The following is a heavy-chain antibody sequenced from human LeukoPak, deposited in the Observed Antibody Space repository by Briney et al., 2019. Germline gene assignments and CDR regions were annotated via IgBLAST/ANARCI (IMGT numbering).Heavy chain of an antibody. CDR2: IWYDGSNA. J-gene: IGHJ4*02. CDR3: ARHGSGEIDY. V-gene: IGHV3-33*01. CDR1: GFTFSTYG. Sequence: GRSLRLSCAASGFTFSTYGVHWVRQAPGKGLEWVAIIWYDGSNAYYADSVKGRFTISRDNSRNTLYLQMNSLRAEDTAVYYCARHGSGEIDYWGQGTLVTVSS. D-gene: IGHD3-10*01.